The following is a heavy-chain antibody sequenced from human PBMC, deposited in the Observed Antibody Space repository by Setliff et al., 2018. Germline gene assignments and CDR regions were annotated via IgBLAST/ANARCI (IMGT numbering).Heavy chain of an antibody. D-gene: IGHD2-2*01. V-gene: IGHV4-39*01. CDR2: VYDSGTT. CDR1: GDSISSSSYY. Sequence: SKTLSLTCSVSGDSISSSSYYWGWIRQPPGKRLEWIGTVYDSGTTYYNPSLKSRVTIFVDTSKNQFSLNLNSVTAADTGVYYCASCRYQVPYDYWGQGILVTVSS. CDR3: ASCRYQVPYDY. J-gene: IGHJ4*02.